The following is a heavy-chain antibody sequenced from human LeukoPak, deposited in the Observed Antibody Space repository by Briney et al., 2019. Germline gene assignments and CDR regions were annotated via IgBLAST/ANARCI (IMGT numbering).Heavy chain of an antibody. D-gene: IGHD6-13*01. V-gene: IGHV3-53*01. Sequence: PGGSLRLSCAASGFTVSSNYMSWVRQAPGKGLEWVSVIYSGGSTYYADSVKGRFTISRDNSKNTLYLQMNSLRAEDTAVYYCARGIAAADYSMDVWGQGTTVTVSS. CDR2: IYSGGST. J-gene: IGHJ6*02. CDR1: GFTVSSNY. CDR3: ARGIAAADYSMDV.